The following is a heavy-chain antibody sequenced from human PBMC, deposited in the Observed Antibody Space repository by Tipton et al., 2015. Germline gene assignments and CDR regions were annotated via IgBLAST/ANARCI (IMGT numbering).Heavy chain of an antibody. J-gene: IGHJ4*02. CDR1: SDSINKYY. V-gene: IGHV4-59*07. D-gene: IGHD4-23*01. Sequence: TLSLTCTVSSDSINKYYWSWIRQPPGKELEWIGYIQYSGGTNYNPSLESRVSISVDTSKTQFSLEMRSVTATDTAVYYCARARGRHGGLFDSWGQGTLVTVPS. CDR3: ARARGRHGGLFDS. CDR2: IQYSGGT.